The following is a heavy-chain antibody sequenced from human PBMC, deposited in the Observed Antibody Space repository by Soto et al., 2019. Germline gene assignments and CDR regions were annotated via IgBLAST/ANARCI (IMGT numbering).Heavy chain of an antibody. CDR3: ARAAPHDGSSWYHDWFDP. CDR1: GYTFAGSV. D-gene: IGHD6-13*01. V-gene: IGHV1-2*02. CDR2: INPNSGGT. J-gene: IGHJ5*02. Sequence: SGKATSKEPGYTFAGSVMHWGRPAPGQGLEWMGWINPNSGGTNYAQKFPGRVKMTRDTYISTAYMELSRMRSDDTAVYYCARAAPHDGSSWYHDWFDPWGPAPLVTV.